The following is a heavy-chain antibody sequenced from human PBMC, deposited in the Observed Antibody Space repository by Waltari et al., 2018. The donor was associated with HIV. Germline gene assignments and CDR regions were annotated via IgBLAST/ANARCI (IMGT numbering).Heavy chain of an antibody. Sequence: MQVVESGGGLVQPGGSLRVSCVASGFAVSSNYMPGVGQAPGKGLDWVSIIHSGGNTEYADSVKVRFIFSRDVSKNILYLQMNNLRPEDTAVYYWARGFSGGGPDWYFDLWGRGTLVTVSS. D-gene: IGHD3-10*01. CDR1: GFAVSSNY. CDR3: ARGFSGGGPDWYFDL. CDR2: IHSGGNT. V-gene: IGHV3-66*01. J-gene: IGHJ2*01.